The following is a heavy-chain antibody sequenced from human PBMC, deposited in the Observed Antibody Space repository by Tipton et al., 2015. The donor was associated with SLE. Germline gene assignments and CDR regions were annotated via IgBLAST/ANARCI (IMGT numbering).Heavy chain of an antibody. D-gene: IGHD3-10*01. CDR2: IYTSGST. CDR3: ARDTPSPRAI. CDR1: GGSFSGYY. J-gene: IGHJ3*02. Sequence: TLSLTCAVYGGSFSGYYWSWIRQPAGKGLEWIGHIYTSGSTNYNPSLKSRVTISVDTSKNQFSLKLSSVTAADTAVYYCARDTPSPRAIWGQGTMVTVSS. V-gene: IGHV4-4*07.